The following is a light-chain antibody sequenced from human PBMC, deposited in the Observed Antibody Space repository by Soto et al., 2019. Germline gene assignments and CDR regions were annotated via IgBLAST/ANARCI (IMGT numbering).Light chain of an antibody. CDR1: QSLGTS. CDR2: RAS. J-gene: IGKJ4*01. Sequence: ILLTQSPATLSLSPGETAALSCWASQSLGTSLAWYQHRPGQAPRLLLYRASNMAAGIPVRFSGSGYGTGFTLTISNLEPEDLGTYYCQQRASWPLTFGGGTKVEI. V-gene: IGKV3-11*01. CDR3: QQRASWPLT.